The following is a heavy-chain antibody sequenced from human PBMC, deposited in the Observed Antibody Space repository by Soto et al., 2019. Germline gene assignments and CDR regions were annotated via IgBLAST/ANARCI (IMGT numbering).Heavy chain of an antibody. V-gene: IGHV1-69*13. CDR3: ARTRKIAVAGTFDY. D-gene: IGHD6-19*01. CDR1: GGTFSSYA. Sequence: GASVKVSCKASGGTFSSYAISWVRQAPGQGLEWMGGIIPIFGTANYAQKFQGRVTITADESTSTAYMELSSLRSEDTAVYYCARTRKIAVAGTFDYWGQGTLVTVSS. CDR2: IIPIFGTA. J-gene: IGHJ4*02.